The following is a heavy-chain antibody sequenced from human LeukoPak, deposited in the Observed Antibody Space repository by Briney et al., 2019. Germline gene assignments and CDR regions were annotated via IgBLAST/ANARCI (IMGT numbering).Heavy chain of an antibody. CDR2: ITWDGGST. J-gene: IGHJ4*02. D-gene: IGHD2-2*01. CDR1: GFTFDDYT. Sequence: GGSLRLSCAASGFTFDDYTMHWVRQAPGKGLEWVSLITWDGGSTYYADSVKGRFTISRDNSKNSLYLQMNSLRAEDTAVYYCAKDRFGCSSTSCYSPDYWGQGTLVTVSS. CDR3: AKDRFGCSSTSCYSPDY. V-gene: IGHV3-43*01.